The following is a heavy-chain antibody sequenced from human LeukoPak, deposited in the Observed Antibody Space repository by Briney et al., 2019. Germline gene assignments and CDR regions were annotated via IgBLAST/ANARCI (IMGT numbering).Heavy chain of an antibody. CDR1: GGTFSSYA. CDR3: SSSRPSSSFDH. V-gene: IGHV1-69*05. Sequence: ASVKVSCKASGGTFSSYAISWVRQAPGQGLEWMGGIIPIFGTANYAQKFQGRVTITTDGSTSTAYMELSSLRSEDTAVYYCSSSRPSSSFDHWGQGTLVTVSS. D-gene: IGHD6-6*01. J-gene: IGHJ4*02. CDR2: IIPIFGTA.